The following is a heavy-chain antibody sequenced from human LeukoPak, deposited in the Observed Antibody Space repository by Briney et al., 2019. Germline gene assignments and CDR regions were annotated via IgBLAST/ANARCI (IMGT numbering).Heavy chain of an antibody. Sequence: SETLSLTCAVYGGSFSGYYWSWIRQPPGKGLEWIGEINHSGGTNYNPSLKSRVTISVDTSKNQFSLKLSSVTAADTAVYYCARLYSSSFPLYWGQGTLVTVSS. V-gene: IGHV4-34*01. CDR1: GGSFSGYY. CDR3: ARLYSSSFPLY. J-gene: IGHJ4*02. CDR2: INHSGGT. D-gene: IGHD6-6*01.